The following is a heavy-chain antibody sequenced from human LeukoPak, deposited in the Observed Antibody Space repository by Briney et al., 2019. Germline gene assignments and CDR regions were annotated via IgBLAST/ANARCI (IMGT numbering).Heavy chain of an antibody. CDR1: GYTFTSYY. J-gene: IGHJ4*02. D-gene: IGHD3-3*01. V-gene: IGHV1-46*03. Sequence: GASVKVSCKESGYTFTSYYMHWVRQAPGQGLEWMGIINPSGGSTSYAQKFQGRVTMTRDTSTSTVYMGLSSLRSEDTAVYYCARAIFGVVGIFDYWGQGTLVTVSS. CDR3: ARAIFGVVGIFDY. CDR2: INPSGGST.